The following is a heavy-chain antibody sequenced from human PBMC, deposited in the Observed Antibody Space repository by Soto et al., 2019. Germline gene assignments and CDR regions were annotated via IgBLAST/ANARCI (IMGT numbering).Heavy chain of an antibody. Sequence: EVQLVESGGGLVKPGGSLRLSCAASGFTFSNAWMSWVRQAPGKGLEWVGRIKSKTDGGTTDYAAPVKGRFTISRDDSKNTLYLQMNSLKTEDTAVYYCTTGSEWLLSNFDYWGQGTLVTVSS. CDR1: GFTFSNAW. V-gene: IGHV3-15*01. D-gene: IGHD3-3*01. CDR2: IKSKTDGGTT. J-gene: IGHJ4*02. CDR3: TTGSEWLLSNFDY.